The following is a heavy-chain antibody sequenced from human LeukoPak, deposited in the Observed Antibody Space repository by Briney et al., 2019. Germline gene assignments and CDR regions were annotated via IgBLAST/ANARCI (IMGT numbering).Heavy chain of an antibody. Sequence: GGSLRLSCAVSGFTFSSEAMGWVRQLPGGGLEWVSTISPAGGTTYYAESMKGRFTISRDNSKSTLYLQMNSLRVEDTAVYYCTKVRSGSSSWALRVFDYWGQGALVTVSS. CDR2: ISPAGGTT. D-gene: IGHD6-13*01. CDR1: GFTFSSEA. V-gene: IGHV3-23*01. J-gene: IGHJ4*02. CDR3: TKVRSGSSSWALRVFDY.